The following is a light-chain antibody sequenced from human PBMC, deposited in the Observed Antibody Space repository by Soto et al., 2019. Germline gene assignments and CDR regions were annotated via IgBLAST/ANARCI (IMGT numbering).Light chain of an antibody. CDR1: QSAGNF. CDR2: YIS. V-gene: IGKV3D-15*01. Sequence: EIVMTQSPATLSVSPGETASLSCRASQSAGNFLAWYQQKPGQAPRLLIYYISTRATGIPARFSGSGSGTEFTLTIKSLRSEDSAVYYCQQHNQWPITFGQGTRLEI. CDR3: QQHNQWPIT. J-gene: IGKJ5*01.